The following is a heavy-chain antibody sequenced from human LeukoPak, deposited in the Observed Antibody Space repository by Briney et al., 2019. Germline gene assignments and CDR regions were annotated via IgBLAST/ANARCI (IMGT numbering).Heavy chain of an antibody. J-gene: IGHJ5*02. CDR1: GGSISSGDYS. V-gene: IGHV4-30-4*01. CDR3: ARGANGGNSDNWFDP. Sequence: SETPSLTCTVSGGSISSGDYSWSWIRQPPGKGLEWIGYIYYSGSTYYNPSLKSRVTISVDKSKSQFSLKLSSVTAADTAVYYCARGANGGNSDNWFDPWGQGTLVTVSS. D-gene: IGHD2-21*02. CDR2: IYYSGST.